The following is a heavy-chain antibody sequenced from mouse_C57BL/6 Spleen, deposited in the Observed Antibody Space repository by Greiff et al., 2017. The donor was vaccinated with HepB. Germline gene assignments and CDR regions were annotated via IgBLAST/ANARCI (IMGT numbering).Heavy chain of an antibody. CDR2: IYPGSGST. CDR1: GYTFTSYW. D-gene: IGHD2-1*01. CDR3: ARYDYGNYYFDY. Sequence: QVQLQQPGAELVKPGASVKMSCKASGYTFTSYWITWVKQRPGQGLEWIGDIYPGSGSTNYNEKFKSKATLTVDTSSSTAYMQLSSLTSEDSAVYYGARYDYGNYYFDYWGQGTTLTVSS. V-gene: IGHV1-55*01. J-gene: IGHJ2*01.